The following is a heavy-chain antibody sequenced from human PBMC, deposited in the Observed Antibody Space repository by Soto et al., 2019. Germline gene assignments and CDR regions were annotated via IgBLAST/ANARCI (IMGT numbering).Heavy chain of an antibody. J-gene: IGHJ6*02. CDR3: ATDGVGYYSVYSHARPLHYHGMAA. Sequence: GAPVEVCWEVSGDGLADLSRRWVQQAPRKVLEWMGGFDPEDCETIYAQKFQGRVTMNEDTSTDTAYMELSSLRSEDTAVYYCATDGVGYYSVYSHARPLHYHGMAAWPQGTTVPVYS. D-gene: IGHD3-22*01. CDR2: FDPEDCET. CDR1: GDGLADLS. V-gene: IGHV1-24*01.